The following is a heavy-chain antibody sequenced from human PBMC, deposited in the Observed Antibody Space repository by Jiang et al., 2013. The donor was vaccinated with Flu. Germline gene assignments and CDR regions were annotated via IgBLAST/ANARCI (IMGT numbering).Heavy chain of an antibody. CDR1: GYTFTSYG. V-gene: IGHV1-18*01. D-gene: IGHD3-22*01. CDR2: ISAYNGNT. J-gene: IGHJ4*02. Sequence: SGAEVKKPGASVKVSCKASGYTFTSYGISWVRQAPGQGLEWMGWISAYNGNTNYAQKLQGRVTMTTDTSTSTAYMELRSLRSDDTAVYYCARDERRTYYYDSSGLVDDYWGQGTLVTASS. CDR3: ARDERRTYYYDSSGLVDDY.